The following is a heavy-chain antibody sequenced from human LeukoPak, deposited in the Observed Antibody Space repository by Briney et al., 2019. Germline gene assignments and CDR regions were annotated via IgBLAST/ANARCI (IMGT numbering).Heavy chain of an antibody. V-gene: IGHV3-21*01. CDR3: ARSKNYFDTSGYYMPIDS. J-gene: IGHJ4*02. CDR2: ISSSTTYI. D-gene: IGHD3-22*01. Sequence: GGSLRLSCAASGFTFSSNTMNWVRQAPGKGLEWVSSISSSTTYIYCADSVKGRFTISRDNAKNSPYLQMNSLSAEDTAVYYCARSKNYFDTSGYYMPIDSWGQGTLVTVSS. CDR1: GFTFSSNT.